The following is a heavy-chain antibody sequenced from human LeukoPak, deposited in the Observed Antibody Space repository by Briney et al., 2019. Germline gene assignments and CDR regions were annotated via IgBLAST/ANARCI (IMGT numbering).Heavy chain of an antibody. CDR3: ARDAGIRDYYYYGMDV. D-gene: IGHD3-10*01. V-gene: IGHV4-30-4*01. CDR2: IYYSGST. Sequence: SQTLSLTCTVSGGSISSGDDFGRWVRQPPGKGLGWIVYIYYSGSTYYNPFLKSRVTISVDTSKNQFSLKLSSGTAADTAVYYCARDAGIRDYYYYGMDVWGQGTTVTVSS. J-gene: IGHJ6*02. CDR1: GGSISSGDDF.